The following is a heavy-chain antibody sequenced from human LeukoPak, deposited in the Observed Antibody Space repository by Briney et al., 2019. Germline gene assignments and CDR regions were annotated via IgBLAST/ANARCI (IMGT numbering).Heavy chain of an antibody. CDR2: ISWNSGSI. CDR1: GFTFDDYA. Sequence: GGSLRLSCAASGFTFDDYAMHWVRQAPGKGLEWVSGISWNSGSIGYADSVKGRFTISRDNAKNSLYLQMNSLRAEDTALYYCSKGRNNKPNWVYSRSFDYWGQGTLVTVSS. J-gene: IGHJ4*02. CDR3: SKGRNNKPNWVYSRSFDY. D-gene: IGHD6-13*01. V-gene: IGHV3-9*01.